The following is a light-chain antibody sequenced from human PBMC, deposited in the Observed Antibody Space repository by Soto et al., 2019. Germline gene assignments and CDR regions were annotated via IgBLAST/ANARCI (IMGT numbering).Light chain of an antibody. V-gene: IGKV3-20*01. CDR3: QQYGSSPVT. CDR2: GAS. Sequence: EIVLTQSPGTLSLSPGERATLSCRASQSVSSNFLAWYQQKPGQAPRLLIYGASSRATGIPDRFSGSGSGTDFTLTISRLEPEDFAVYYCQQYGSSPVTFGQGTKLEIK. CDR1: QSVSSNF. J-gene: IGKJ2*01.